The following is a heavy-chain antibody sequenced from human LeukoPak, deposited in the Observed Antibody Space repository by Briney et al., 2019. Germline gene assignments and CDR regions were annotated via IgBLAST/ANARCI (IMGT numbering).Heavy chain of an antibody. CDR2: ISYDGSNK. D-gene: IGHD6-13*01. Sequence: PGGSLRLSCAASGFTFSSYAMHWVRQAPGKGLEWVAVISYDGSNKYYADSVKGRFTISRDNSKNTLYLQMNSLRAEGTAVYYCASTAAAGPNDAFDIWGQGTMVTVSS. CDR1: GFTFSSYA. J-gene: IGHJ3*02. V-gene: IGHV3-30*04. CDR3: ASTAAAGPNDAFDI.